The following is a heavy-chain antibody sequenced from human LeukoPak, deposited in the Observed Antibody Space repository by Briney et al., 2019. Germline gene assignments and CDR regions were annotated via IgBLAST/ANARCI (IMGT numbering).Heavy chain of an antibody. D-gene: IGHD2-2*01. V-gene: IGHV4-39*01. CDR2: IYYSGST. J-gene: IGHJ4*02. Sequence: PSETLSLTCTVSGGSISSSSCYWGWIRQPPGKGLEWIGSIYYSGSTYYNPSLKSRVTISVDTSKNQFSLKLSSVTAADTAVYYCARQRRGVVPARLDYWGQGTLVTVSS. CDR1: GGSISSSSCY. CDR3: ARQRRGVVPARLDY.